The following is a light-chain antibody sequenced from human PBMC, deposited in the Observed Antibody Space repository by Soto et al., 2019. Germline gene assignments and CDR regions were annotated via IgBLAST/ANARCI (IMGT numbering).Light chain of an antibody. J-gene: IGKJ5*01. CDR1: QSVSSN. Sequence: EIVMTQSPATLSVSPWERVALSCRASQSVSSNLAWYQQKPGQAPRLLLFGASTRATGIPARFSGSGSGTEFTLTISSLQSEDFAVYYCQQYNKWPPITFGQGTRLEIK. CDR2: GAS. CDR3: QQYNKWPPIT. V-gene: IGKV3-15*01.